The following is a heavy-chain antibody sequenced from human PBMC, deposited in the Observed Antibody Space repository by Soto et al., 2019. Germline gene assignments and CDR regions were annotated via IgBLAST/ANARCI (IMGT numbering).Heavy chain of an antibody. J-gene: IGHJ6*02. D-gene: IGHD1-20*01. CDR2: ISSRSDI. CDR3: AREYNARPLAYGLAV. Sequence: GGSLRLSCVGSGFTFSTYSINWVRQAPGKGLEWVSSISSRSDIYYADSVKGRFTISRDNAKNSVSLQMNSLRAEDTAVYYCAREYNARPLAYGLAVWGQGTKVTFSS. V-gene: IGHV3-21*01. CDR1: GFTFSTYS.